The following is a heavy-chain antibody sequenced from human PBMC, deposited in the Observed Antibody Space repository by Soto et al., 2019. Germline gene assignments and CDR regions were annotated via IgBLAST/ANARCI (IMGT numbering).Heavy chain of an antibody. D-gene: IGHD3-16*01. Sequence: SEPLSLTCAVSDFAISIFCYSWSWHRHPPGKGLEWIGYIYHSGSTYYNPSLKSRVTISVDRSKNQFSLKLSSVTAADTAVYYCARATFDSRGGYCFDYWGRGTLVTVSS. J-gene: IGHJ4*02. CDR1: DFAISIFCYS. CDR2: IYHSGST. CDR3: ARATFDSRGGYCFDY. V-gene: IGHV4-30-2*01.